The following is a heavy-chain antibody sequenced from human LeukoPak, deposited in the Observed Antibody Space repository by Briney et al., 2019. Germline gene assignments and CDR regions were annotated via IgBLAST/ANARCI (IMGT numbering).Heavy chain of an antibody. J-gene: IGHJ4*02. D-gene: IGHD1-26*01. CDR3: ARDLQYTGIVGATIGFDY. CDR2: IKQDGSEK. CDR1: GFTFSSYW. V-gene: IGHV3-7*01. Sequence: GGSLRLSCAASGFTFSSYWMSWVRKAPGKGLEWVANIKQDGSEKYYVDSVKGRFTISRDNAKHSLYLQMNSLRAEDTAVYYCARDLQYTGIVGATIGFDYWGQGTLVTVSS.